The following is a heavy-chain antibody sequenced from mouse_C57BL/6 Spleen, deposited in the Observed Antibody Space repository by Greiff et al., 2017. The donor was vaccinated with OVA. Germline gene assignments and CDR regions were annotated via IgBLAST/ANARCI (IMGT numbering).Heavy chain of an antibody. Sequence: EVMLVESGGGLVKPGGSLKLSCAASGFTFSSYDMSWVRQTPEKRLEWVATISDGGSYTYYPDNVKGRFTISRDNAKNNLYLQMSHLKSEDTAMYYCARGPFYGSSYRGWYFDVWGTGTTVTVSS. CDR2: ISDGGSYT. CDR1: GFTFSSYD. J-gene: IGHJ1*03. V-gene: IGHV5-4*03. D-gene: IGHD1-1*01. CDR3: ARGPFYGSSYRGWYFDV.